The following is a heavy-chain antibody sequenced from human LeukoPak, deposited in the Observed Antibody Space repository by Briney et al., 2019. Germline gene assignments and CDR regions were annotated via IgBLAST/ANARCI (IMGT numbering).Heavy chain of an antibody. CDR1: GFTVSSNY. CDR3: ARGGYYHRGYYFDY. CDR2: IYSGGST. Sequence: GGSLRLSCAASGFTVSSNYMSWVRQAPGKGLEWVSVIYSGGSTYYADSVKGRFTISRDNSKNTLYLQMNSLRAEDTAVYYCARGGYYHRGYYFDYWGQGTLVTVSS. V-gene: IGHV3-53*01. J-gene: IGHJ4*02. D-gene: IGHD3-3*01.